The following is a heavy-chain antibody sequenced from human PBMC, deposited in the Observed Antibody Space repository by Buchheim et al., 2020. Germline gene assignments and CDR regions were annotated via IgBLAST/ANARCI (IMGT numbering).Heavy chain of an antibody. V-gene: IGHV3-21*01. CDR3: AREGRGYDFWSGFAAFDY. J-gene: IGHJ4*02. CDR1: GFTFSSYS. CDR2: ISSSSSYI. Sequence: EVQLVESGGGLVKPGGSLRLSCAASGFTFSSYSMNWVRQAPGKGLEWVSSISSSSSYIYYADSVKGRFTISRDNAKNSLYLQMNSLRAEDTAVYYCAREGRGYDFWSGFAAFDYWGQGTL. D-gene: IGHD3-3*01.